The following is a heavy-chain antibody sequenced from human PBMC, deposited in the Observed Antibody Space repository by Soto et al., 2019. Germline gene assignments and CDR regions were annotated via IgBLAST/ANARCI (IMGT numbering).Heavy chain of an antibody. Sequence: QLQLQESGPGLVKPSETLSLTCTVSGGSISSSSYNWGWIRQPPGKGLEWIGSIYYSGSTYYNPSLKSRVTISVDTSKNQFSLKLSSVTAADTAVYYCARVSGSYFDYWGQGTLVTVSS. V-gene: IGHV4-39*01. CDR3: ARVSGSYFDY. J-gene: IGHJ4*02. CDR1: GGSISSSSYN. D-gene: IGHD1-26*01. CDR2: IYYSGST.